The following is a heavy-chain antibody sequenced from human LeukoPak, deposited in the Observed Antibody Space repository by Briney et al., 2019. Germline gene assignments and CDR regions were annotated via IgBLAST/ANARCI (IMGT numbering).Heavy chain of an antibody. V-gene: IGHV3-48*03. J-gene: IGHJ3*02. Sequence: GGSLRLSCAASGFTFSSYGMNWVRQAPGKGLEWVSYISSSGSTIYYADSVKGRFTISGDNAKNSLYLQMNSLRAEDTAVYYCARHSGGLRFDWLRNGGALDIWGQGTMVTVSS. CDR3: ARHSGGLRFDWLRNGGALDI. D-gene: IGHD3-9*01. CDR2: ISSSGSTI. CDR1: GFTFSSYG.